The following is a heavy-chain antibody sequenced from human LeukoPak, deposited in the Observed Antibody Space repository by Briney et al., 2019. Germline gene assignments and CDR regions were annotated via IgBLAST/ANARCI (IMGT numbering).Heavy chain of an antibody. Sequence: GGSLRLSCAASGFSFNTYTMNWVRQAPGKGLEWVSYLSSTNTYISYADSVKGRFTISRDNSKNSLYLQMNSLRAEDTAVYYCARYTSGWNGLYSWCMDVWGRGTTVIASA. CDR2: LSSTNTYI. CDR3: ARYTSGWNGLYSWCMDV. D-gene: IGHD6-19*01. V-gene: IGHV3-21*01. J-gene: IGHJ6*04. CDR1: GFSFNTYT.